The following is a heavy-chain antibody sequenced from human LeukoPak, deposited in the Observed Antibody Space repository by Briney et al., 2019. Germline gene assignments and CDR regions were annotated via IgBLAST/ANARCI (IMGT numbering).Heavy chain of an antibody. CDR1: GGTFSSYA. CDR3: ARMAAAIDY. V-gene: IGHV1-69*05. Sequence: GASVKVSCKASGGTFSSYAISWVRQAPGQGLEWMGRIIPIFGTANYAQKFQGRVTMTRNTSISTAYMELSSLRSEDTAVYYCARMAAAIDYWGQGTLVTVSS. D-gene: IGHD6-13*01. J-gene: IGHJ4*02. CDR2: IIPIFGTA.